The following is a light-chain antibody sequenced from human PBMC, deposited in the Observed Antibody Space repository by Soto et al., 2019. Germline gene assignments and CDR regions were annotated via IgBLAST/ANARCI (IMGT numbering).Light chain of an antibody. CDR3: LQHNSFPFA. V-gene: IGKV1-33*01. CDR1: QDISNY. Sequence: DIQMTQSPSSLSASVGDRVTITCRASQDISNYLNWYQQKPGKAPNLLIYDASNLETGVPSRFSGSGSGTEFTLTISSLQPEDLATYYCLQHNSFPFAFGPGTKVDFK. J-gene: IGKJ3*01. CDR2: DAS.